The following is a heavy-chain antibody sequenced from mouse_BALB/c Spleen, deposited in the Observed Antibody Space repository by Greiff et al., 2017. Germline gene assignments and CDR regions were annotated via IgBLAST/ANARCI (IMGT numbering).Heavy chain of an antibody. V-gene: IGHV5-6-3*01. Sequence: VQLKESGGGLVQPGGSLKLSCAASGFTFSSYGMSWVRQTPDKRLELVATINSNGGSTYYPDSVKGRFTISRDNAKNTLYLQMSSLKSEDTAMYYCARVGLYGSSPYWYFDVWGAGTTVTVSS. J-gene: IGHJ1*01. CDR3: ARVGLYGSSPYWYFDV. D-gene: IGHD1-1*01. CDR1: GFTFSSYG. CDR2: INSNGGST.